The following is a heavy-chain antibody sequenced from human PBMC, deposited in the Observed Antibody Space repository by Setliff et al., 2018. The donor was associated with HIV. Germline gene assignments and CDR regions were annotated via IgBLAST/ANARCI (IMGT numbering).Heavy chain of an antibody. CDR1: GGSFSNYY. CDR3: ASFFVTTVTNQDY. V-gene: IGHV4-34*01. J-gene: IGHJ4*02. D-gene: IGHD4-17*01. CDR2: PSPSGTT. Sequence: SETLSLTCTVYGGSFSNYYTNWIRQPQGKGLEWIGEPSPSGTTRSNPSLQSRVTISLDTSNNQFSLKLTSVTAADTAMYYCASFFVTTVTNQDYWGQGTPVTVSS.